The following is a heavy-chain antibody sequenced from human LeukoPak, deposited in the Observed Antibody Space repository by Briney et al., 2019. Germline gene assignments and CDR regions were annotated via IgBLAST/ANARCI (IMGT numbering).Heavy chain of an antibody. CDR2: IYTSGST. V-gene: IGHV4-4*07. D-gene: IGHD1-26*01. Sequence: PSETLSLTRTVSGGSISSYYWSWIRQPAGKGLGWIGRIYTSGSTNYNPSLKSRVTMSVDTSKNQFSLKLSSVTAADTAVYYCARALLGYMDVWGKGTTVTISS. CDR1: GGSISSYY. CDR3: ARALLGYMDV. J-gene: IGHJ6*03.